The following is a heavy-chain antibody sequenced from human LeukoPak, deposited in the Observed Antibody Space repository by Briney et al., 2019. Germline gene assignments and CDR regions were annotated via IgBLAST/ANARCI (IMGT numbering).Heavy chain of an antibody. CDR3: ARDEGSSCYDR. CDR2: ISSSGSTI. D-gene: IGHD2-2*01. J-gene: IGHJ4*02. CDR1: GFTFSSYE. Sequence: GGSLRLSCAASGFTFSSYEMNWVRQAPGKGLEWVSYISSSGSTIYYADSVKGRFTISRDNAKNSLYLQMNSLRAEDTAVYYCARDEGSSCYDRWGQGTLVTVSS. V-gene: IGHV3-48*03.